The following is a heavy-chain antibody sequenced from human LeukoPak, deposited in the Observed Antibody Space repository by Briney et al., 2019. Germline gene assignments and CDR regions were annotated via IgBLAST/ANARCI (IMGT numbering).Heavy chain of an antibody. J-gene: IGHJ4*02. D-gene: IGHD1-26*01. V-gene: IGHV4-39*01. CDR1: GVSLSSSSYY. CDR3: ARLSPFSGSL. Sequence: PSETLSLTCTVSGVSLSSSSYYWGWVRQPPGKGLEWIGSIYYSGSTYYNPSLKSRVTISADTSKHQFSLNLSSVTAADTAVYYSARLSPFSGSLWGQGTLVTVSS. CDR2: IYYSGST.